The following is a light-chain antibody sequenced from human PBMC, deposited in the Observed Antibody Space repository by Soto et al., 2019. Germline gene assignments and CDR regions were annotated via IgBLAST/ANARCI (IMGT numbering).Light chain of an antibody. CDR3: HQYGGSPRT. CDR1: QSVSSSY. V-gene: IGKV3-20*01. CDR2: GAS. Sequence: EIVLTQSPGTLSLSPGERATLSCRASQSVSSSYLAWYQQKPGQAPRLLIYGASSRATGIPDRLSGSGSGTGFTLTISRLEPEDFAVYYCHQYGGSPRTLGQGTKVEIK. J-gene: IGKJ1*01.